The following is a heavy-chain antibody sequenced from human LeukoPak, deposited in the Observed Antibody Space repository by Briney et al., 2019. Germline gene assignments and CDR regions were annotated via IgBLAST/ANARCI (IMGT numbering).Heavy chain of an antibody. CDR1: GGSFSGYY. J-gene: IGHJ4*02. D-gene: IGHD6-13*01. CDR2: INHSGST. Sequence: SETLSLTCAVYGGSFSGYYWSWIRQPPGKGLEWIGEINHSGSTNYNPSLKSRVTISVDTSKNQFSVMLSSVTAAATAVYYCARGGVRGPRSPTPTKRIAAAGKKYYFDYWGQGTLVTVSS. CDR3: ARGGVRGPRSPTPTKRIAAAGKKYYFDY. V-gene: IGHV4-34*01.